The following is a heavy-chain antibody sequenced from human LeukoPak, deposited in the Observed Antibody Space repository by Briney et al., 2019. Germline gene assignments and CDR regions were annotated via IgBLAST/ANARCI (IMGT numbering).Heavy chain of an antibody. Sequence: GGSLRLSCAASGFTFSTYTMTWVRQAPGKGLEWVSSISGSGNYIYYADSLKGRFTISRDNANNLLFLQMSSLRAEDTAVYFCAGLRRAYYYYMDVWGKGTTVTVSS. J-gene: IGHJ6*03. CDR1: GFTFSTYT. CDR2: ISGSGNYI. V-gene: IGHV3-21*06. CDR3: AGLRRAYYYYMDV.